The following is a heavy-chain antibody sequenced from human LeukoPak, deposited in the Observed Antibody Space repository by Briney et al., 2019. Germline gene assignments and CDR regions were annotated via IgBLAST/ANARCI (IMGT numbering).Heavy chain of an antibody. CDR1: GFTFSSYW. Sequence: GGSLRLSCAASGFTFSSYWMSWVRQAPGKGLEWVANIKQDGSEKYYVDSVKGRFTISRDNAKNSLYLQMNSLRAEDTAVYYCARSVAGLSSSWYFGPYYYYYYMDVWGKGTTVTVSS. CDR3: ARSVAGLSSSWYFGPYYYYYYMDV. V-gene: IGHV3-7*01. CDR2: IKQDGSEK. D-gene: IGHD6-13*01. J-gene: IGHJ6*03.